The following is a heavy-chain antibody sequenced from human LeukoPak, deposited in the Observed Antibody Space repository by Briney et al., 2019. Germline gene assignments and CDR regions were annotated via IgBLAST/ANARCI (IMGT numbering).Heavy chain of an antibody. D-gene: IGHD6-19*01. J-gene: IGHJ4*02. Sequence: ASVKVSCKASGGTFSSYAISWVRPAPGQGLEWMGGIIPIFGTANYAQKFQGRVTITTDESTSTAYMELSSLRSEDTAVYYCARDEYSSGCYGYWGQGTLVTVSS. CDR1: GGTFSSYA. V-gene: IGHV1-69*05. CDR2: IIPIFGTA. CDR3: ARDEYSSGCYGY.